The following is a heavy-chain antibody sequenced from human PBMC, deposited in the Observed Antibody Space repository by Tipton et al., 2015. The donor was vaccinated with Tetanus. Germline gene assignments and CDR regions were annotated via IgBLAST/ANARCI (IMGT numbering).Heavy chain of an antibody. CDR2: ISGSGGST. Sequence: GSLRLSCAASGFTFSSYAMSWVRQAPGKGLEWVSAISGSGGSTYYADSVKGRFTISRDNSKNTLYLQMNGLRAEDTAVYYCAKDYDILTGYSSVFDYWGQGTLVTVSS. CDR1: GFTFSSYA. D-gene: IGHD3-9*01. J-gene: IGHJ4*02. V-gene: IGHV3-23*01. CDR3: AKDYDILTGYSSVFDY.